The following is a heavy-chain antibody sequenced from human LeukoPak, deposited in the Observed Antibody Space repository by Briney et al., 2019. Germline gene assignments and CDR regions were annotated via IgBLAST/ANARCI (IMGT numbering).Heavy chain of an antibody. CDR3: APQGGELITY. D-gene: IGHD1-26*01. CDR1: GFTFSSYG. V-gene: IGHV3-30*03. Sequence: PGGSLRLSCAASGFTFSSYGMHWVRQAPGKGLEWVAVISYDGSNKYYADSVKGRFTISRDNSKNTLYLQMNSLRAEDTAVYYCAPQGGELITYWGQGTLVTVSS. CDR2: ISYDGSNK. J-gene: IGHJ4*02.